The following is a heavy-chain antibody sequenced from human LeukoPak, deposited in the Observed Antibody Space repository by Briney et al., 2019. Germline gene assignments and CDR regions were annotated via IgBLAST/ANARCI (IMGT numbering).Heavy chain of an antibody. CDR3: ARASYYGSGSYLGY. J-gene: IGHJ4*02. CDR2: INHSGST. D-gene: IGHD3-10*01. CDR1: VGFFSVYY. V-gene: IGHV4-34*01. Sequence: SVTLSLICAVCVGFFSVYYWRWIREPPGKGLEWIGEINHSGSTNYNTSLKSRVTISVDTSKNQFSLKLSSVTAADTAVYYCARASYYGSGSYLGYWGQGTLVTVSS.